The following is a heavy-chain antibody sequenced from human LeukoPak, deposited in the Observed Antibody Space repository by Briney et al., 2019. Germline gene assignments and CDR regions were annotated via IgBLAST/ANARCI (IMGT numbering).Heavy chain of an antibody. CDR2: FDPEDGET. CDR1: GYTLTELS. D-gene: IGHD1-1*01. J-gene: IGHJ4*02. CDR3: ARSPPSYGTTPTYYFDY. Sequence: ASVKVSCKVSGYTLTELSMHWVRQAPGKGLEWMGGFDPEDGETIYAQKFQGRVTMTEDTSTDTAYMELSSLRSEDTAVYYCARSPPSYGTTPTYYFDYWGQGTLVTVSS. V-gene: IGHV1-24*01.